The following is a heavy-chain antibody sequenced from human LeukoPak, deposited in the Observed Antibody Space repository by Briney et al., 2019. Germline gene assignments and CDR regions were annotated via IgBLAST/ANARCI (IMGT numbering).Heavy chain of an antibody. CDR3: ARAPHYDFWSGPFFRGMDV. CDR1: GFTFSSYG. D-gene: IGHD3-3*01. J-gene: IGHJ6*02. V-gene: IGHV3-33*01. CDR2: IWYDGNNK. Sequence: GGSLRLACAASGFTFSSYGIHWVRQAPGKGLEWVAVIWYDGNNKFYADSVKGRFTISRDNSKNTLYLQMNSLRAEDTAVYYCARAPHYDFWSGPFFRGMDVWGQGTTVTVSS.